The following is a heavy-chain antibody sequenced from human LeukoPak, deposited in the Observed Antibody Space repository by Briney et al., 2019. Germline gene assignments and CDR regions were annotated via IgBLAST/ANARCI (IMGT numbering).Heavy chain of an antibody. CDR2: IYYSGST. J-gene: IGHJ4*02. V-gene: IGHV4-59*01. CDR3: ARSQYSSWGSYRPLFDY. D-gene: IGHD3-16*02. CDR1: GGSISSYY. Sequence: PSETLSLTCTVSGGSISSYYWSWIRQPPGKGLEWIGYIYYSGSTNYNPSLKSRVTISVDTSKNQFSLKLSSVTAADTAVYYCARSQYSSWGSYRPLFDYWGQGTLVTVSS.